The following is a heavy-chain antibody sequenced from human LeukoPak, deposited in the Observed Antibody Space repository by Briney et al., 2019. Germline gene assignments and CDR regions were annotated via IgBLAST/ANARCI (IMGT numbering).Heavy chain of an antibody. V-gene: IGHV1-69*13. D-gene: IGHD6-13*01. J-gene: IGHJ3*02. CDR2: IIPIFGTA. CDR1: GYTFTSYY. CDR3: ARLQAAAADDAFDI. Sequence: SVKVSCKASGYTFTSYYMHWVRQAPGQGLEWMGGIIPIFGTANYAQKFQGRVTITADESTSTAYMELSSLRSEDTAVYYCARLQAAAADDAFDIWGQGTMVTVSS.